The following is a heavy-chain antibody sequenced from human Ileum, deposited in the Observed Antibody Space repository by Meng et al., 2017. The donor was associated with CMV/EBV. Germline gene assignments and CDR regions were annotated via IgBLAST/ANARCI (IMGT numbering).Heavy chain of an antibody. D-gene: IGHD3-10*01. CDR3: ARSTPSGTDYWE. CDR1: GFIVSDYW. J-gene: IGHJ4*02. CDR2: IKSDGSKA. V-gene: IGHV3-74*03. Sequence: SGFIVSDYWMQWARTVHGEGLGWVARIKSDGSKAPTTMYADFVKGRFTISRDNARSTLYLQMNSLSPEDTGVYFCARSTPSGTDYWEWGQGTLVTVSS.